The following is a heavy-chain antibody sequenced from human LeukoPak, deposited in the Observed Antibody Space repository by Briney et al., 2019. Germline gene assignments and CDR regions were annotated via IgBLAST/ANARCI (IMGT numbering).Heavy chain of an antibody. CDR2: INAGNGDA. V-gene: IGHV1-3*01. Sequence: ASVKVSCKASGYTFTTYAIHWVRQAPGRSLEWMGRINAGNGDAKYSQNFHDRITITRDTSASTVYMELTSLRSEDAAVYYCARAAYSSSYAAGYWGQGTLVTVSS. CDR1: GYTFTTYA. D-gene: IGHD6-6*01. J-gene: IGHJ4*02. CDR3: ARAAYSSSYAAGY.